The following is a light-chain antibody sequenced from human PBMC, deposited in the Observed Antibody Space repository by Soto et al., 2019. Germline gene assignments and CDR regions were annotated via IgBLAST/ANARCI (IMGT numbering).Light chain of an antibody. Sequence: QSVLTQSPSASASLGASVKLTCTLSSGHSSYAIAWHQQQPEKGPRYLMKLNSDGSHSKGDGIPDRFSGSSSGAERYLTISSLQYEDAADYYCQTWGTGTVVFGGGTKLTVL. J-gene: IGLJ2*01. CDR3: QTWGTGTVV. V-gene: IGLV4-69*01. CDR2: LNSDGSH. CDR1: SGHSSYA.